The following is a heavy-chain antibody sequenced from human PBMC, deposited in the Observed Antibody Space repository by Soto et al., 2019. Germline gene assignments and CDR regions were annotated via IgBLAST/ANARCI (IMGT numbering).Heavy chain of an antibody. D-gene: IGHD3-3*01. CDR3: ASQDAPYYDFWSGYW. J-gene: IGHJ4*02. CDR1: GFTFSSYA. Sequence: GGSLRLSCAASGFTFSSYAMSWVRQAPGKGLEWVAVISYDGSNKYYADSVKGRFTISRDNSKNTLYLQMNSLRAEDTAVYYCASQDAPYYDFWSGYWWGQGTLVTVSS. V-gene: IGHV3-30*03. CDR2: ISYDGSNK.